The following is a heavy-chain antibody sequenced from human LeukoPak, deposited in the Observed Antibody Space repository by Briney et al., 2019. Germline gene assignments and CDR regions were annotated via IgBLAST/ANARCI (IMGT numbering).Heavy chain of an antibody. CDR1: GYSISSGYF. D-gene: IGHD6-13*01. CDR2: IGHSGST. Sequence: SETLSLICAVSGYSISSGYFWSWIRQPPGKGLEWIGGIGHSGSTYYNPSLKSRITISTDTSKNRFSLKLSSVTAADTAVYYCARLNTGVLSSRTNNWFDPWGQGTLVTVSS. V-gene: IGHV4-38-2*01. J-gene: IGHJ5*02. CDR3: ARLNTGVLSSRTNNWFDP.